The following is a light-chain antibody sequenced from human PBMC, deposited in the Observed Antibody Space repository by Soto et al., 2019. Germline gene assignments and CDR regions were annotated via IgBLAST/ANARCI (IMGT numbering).Light chain of an antibody. V-gene: IGKV3-15*01. Sequence: EIVMTQSPATLSVFPGGRATISCRASQSVSSSYLAWYQQKPGQAPRLLLYGAATRATGSPARFSGGGSWTELTLTISSLQSEDFAVYYCQQYNNWPPETVGQGTNVDI. J-gene: IGKJ1*01. CDR2: GAA. CDR1: QSVSSSY. CDR3: QQYNNWPPET.